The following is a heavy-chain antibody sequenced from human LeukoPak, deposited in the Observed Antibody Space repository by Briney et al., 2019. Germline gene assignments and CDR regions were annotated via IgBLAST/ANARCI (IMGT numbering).Heavy chain of an antibody. CDR1: GGSFSGYY. V-gene: IGHV4-34*01. Sequence: PSETLSLTCAVYGGSFSGYYWSWIRQPPGRGLEWIGEINHSGSTNYNPSLKSRVTISVDTSKNQSSLKLSSVTAADTAVYYCARDLYYYGSGKYYYYMDVWGKGPTLTVSS. CDR3: ARDLYYYGSGKYYYYMDV. D-gene: IGHD3-10*01. J-gene: IGHJ6*03. CDR2: INHSGST.